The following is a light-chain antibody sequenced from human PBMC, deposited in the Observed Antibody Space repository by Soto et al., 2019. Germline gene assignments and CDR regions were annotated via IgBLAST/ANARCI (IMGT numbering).Light chain of an antibody. CDR1: QSVSSNF. CDR2: GTS. V-gene: IGKV3-20*01. Sequence: EIVLTQSPGTLSLSPGERATLSCRASQSVSSNFLAWYQQKPGQAPRLLVYGTSNRAPGIPDRFVGRGSGADFILIISRLEPEDLAVYYCQHYDTSRTFGQGTKVEFK. J-gene: IGKJ1*01. CDR3: QHYDTSRT.